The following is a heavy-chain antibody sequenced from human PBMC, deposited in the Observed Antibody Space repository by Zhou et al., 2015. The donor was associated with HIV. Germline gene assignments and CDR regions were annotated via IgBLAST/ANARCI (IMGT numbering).Heavy chain of an antibody. V-gene: IGHV1-8*01. Sequence: QVQLVQSGAEVRKPGSSVKVSCKAPGGTFNSYAMSWVRQAPGQGLEWMGWLNPNSGNTVYAQNFQDRVTMTRNPSITTAYMELRSLGSEDTAVYYCARRGIEIWSDTFDIWGQGTMVTVSA. J-gene: IGHJ3*02. D-gene: IGHD5-18*01. CDR2: LNPNSGNT. CDR1: GGTFNSYA. CDR3: ARRGIEIWSDTFDI.